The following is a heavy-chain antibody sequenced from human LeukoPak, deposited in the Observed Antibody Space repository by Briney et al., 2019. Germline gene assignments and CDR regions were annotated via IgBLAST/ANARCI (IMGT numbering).Heavy chain of an antibody. Sequence: SETLSLTCTVSGGSINTYYWSWNRQPPGKGLEWIGYIYYSGSTSYNPSLKSRVTISVDTSKNQFSLNLSSVTAADTAVYYCARRKLDSSGYRDAFDIWGQGTMVTVSP. CDR1: GGSINTYY. CDR3: ARRKLDSSGYRDAFDI. D-gene: IGHD3-22*01. J-gene: IGHJ3*02. CDR2: IYYSGST. V-gene: IGHV4-59*08.